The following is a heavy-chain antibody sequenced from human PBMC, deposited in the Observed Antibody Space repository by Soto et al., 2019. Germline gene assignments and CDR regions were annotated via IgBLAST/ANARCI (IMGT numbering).Heavy chain of an antibody. CDR2: ITDSGGST. Sequence: GGSLRRSCAASGFTFSSVAIAWGRQAPGKGLEWVSSITDSGGSTDYADSVKGRFTISRDNSRNTLYLQMNSLRADDTAVYYCAKLYWNPRYFDYWGQGTRVTVSS. V-gene: IGHV3-23*01. CDR1: GFTFSSVA. D-gene: IGHD1-1*01. J-gene: IGHJ4*02. CDR3: AKLYWNPRYFDY.